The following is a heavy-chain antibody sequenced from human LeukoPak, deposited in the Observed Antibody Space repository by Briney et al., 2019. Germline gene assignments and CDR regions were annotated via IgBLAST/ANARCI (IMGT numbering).Heavy chain of an antibody. D-gene: IGHD1-14*01. CDR3: AKDIGIPYYYYMDV. CDR2: ISWNSGSI. J-gene: IGHJ6*03. V-gene: IGHV3-9*01. Sequence: GGSLRLSCAASGFTFDDYAMHWVRQAPGKGLEWVSGISWNSGSIGYADSVKGRFTISRDNAKNSLYLQMNSLRAEDTALYYCAKDIGIPYYYYMDVWGKGTTVTVSS. CDR1: GFTFDDYA.